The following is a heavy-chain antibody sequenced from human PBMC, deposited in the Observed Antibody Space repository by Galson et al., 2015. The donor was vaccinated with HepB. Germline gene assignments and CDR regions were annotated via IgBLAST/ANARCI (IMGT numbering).Heavy chain of an antibody. V-gene: IGHV3-23*01. D-gene: IGHD1-26*01. CDR2: ISGSGDDT. J-gene: IGHJ6*02. Sequence: SLRLSCAASGFTFRSHAMSWVRQAPGKGLEWVSSISGSGDDTYNADSVNGLFTISRDNSKNTVFLQMNSLRAEDSALYYCVKDWEGSTCPSMDVWCQGTPGTVSS. CDR3: VKDWEGSTCPSMDV. CDR1: GFTFRSHA.